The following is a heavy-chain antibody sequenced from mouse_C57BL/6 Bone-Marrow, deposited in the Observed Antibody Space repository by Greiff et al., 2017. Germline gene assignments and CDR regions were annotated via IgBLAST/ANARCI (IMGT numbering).Heavy chain of an antibody. D-gene: IGHD1-1*01. J-gene: IGHJ3*01. Sequence: VKLVESGPGLVQPSQSLSITCTVSGFSFTSYGVHWVRQSPGKGLEWLGVVWSGGSTDYNAAFISRLSISKDTSKSQVFFKMSSLQADDTAIYYCARYYVGFAYWGQGTLVTVSA. V-gene: IGHV2-2*01. CDR2: VWSGGST. CDR1: GFSFTSYG. CDR3: ARYYVGFAY.